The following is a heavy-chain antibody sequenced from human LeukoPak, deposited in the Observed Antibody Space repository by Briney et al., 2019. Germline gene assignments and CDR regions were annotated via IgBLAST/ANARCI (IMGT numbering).Heavy chain of an antibody. CDR2: ISAYNGNT. Sequence: GASVKVSCKASGYTFTSYAMHWVRQAPGQGLEWMGWISAYNGNTNYAQKLQGRVTMTTDTSTSTACMELRSLRSDDTAVYYCARDGITSGWYPLDYWGQGTLVTVSS. V-gene: IGHV1-18*01. CDR1: GYTFTSYA. J-gene: IGHJ4*02. CDR3: ARDGITSGWYPLDY. D-gene: IGHD6-19*01.